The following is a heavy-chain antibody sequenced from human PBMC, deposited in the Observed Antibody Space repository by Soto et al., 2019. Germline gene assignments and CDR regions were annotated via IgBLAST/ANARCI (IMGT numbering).Heavy chain of an antibody. CDR2: ISSSSSTI. CDR1: GFTFSRYS. D-gene: IGHD1-26*01. J-gene: IGHJ5*02. V-gene: IGHV3-48*02. CDR3: AREVEDGYNWFDP. Sequence: EVQLVESGGGLVQPGGSLRLSCAASGFTFSRYSMNWVRQSPGTGLEWVSYISSSSSTIYYADSVKGRFTISRDNAKNSLYLQMNSLRDEDTAVYYCAREVEDGYNWFDPWGQGTLVTVSS.